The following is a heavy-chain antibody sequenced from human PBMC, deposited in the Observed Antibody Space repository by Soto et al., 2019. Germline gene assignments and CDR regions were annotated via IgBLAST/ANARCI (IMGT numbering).Heavy chain of an antibody. CDR2: ISANNGNT. D-gene: IGHD4-17*01. J-gene: IGHJ6*02. CDR1: GYTVTSYD. CDR3: ARTTVTTDYYAMDV. Sequence: QVQLVQSGPEVKKYGASVKVSCKASGYTVTSYDINWVRQAPGQGLEWMGWISANNGNTNHAQKFQGTVTMTTDTSTSTAYLELRSLRSDDTAVYYCARTTVTTDYYAMDVWGQGTTVTVSS. V-gene: IGHV1-18*01.